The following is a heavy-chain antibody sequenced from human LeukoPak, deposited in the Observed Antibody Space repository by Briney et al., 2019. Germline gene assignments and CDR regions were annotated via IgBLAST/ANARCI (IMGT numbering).Heavy chain of an antibody. Sequence: GGSLRLSCAASGFTFSSYWMSWVRQAPGKGLEWVANIKQDGSEKYYVDSVKGRFTISRDNAKNSLYLQMNSLRAEDTAVYYCASRIAAAGAEYFQHWGQDTLVTVSS. D-gene: IGHD6-13*01. V-gene: IGHV3-7*03. CDR2: IKQDGSEK. J-gene: IGHJ1*01. CDR1: GFTFSSYW. CDR3: ASRIAAAGAEYFQH.